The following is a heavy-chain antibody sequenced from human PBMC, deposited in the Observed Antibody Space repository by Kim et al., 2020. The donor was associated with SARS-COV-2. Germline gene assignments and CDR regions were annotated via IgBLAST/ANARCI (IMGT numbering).Heavy chain of an antibody. Sequence: SFQGQVTISADKSISTAYLQWSSLKASDTAMYYCARQDSSGYYFNDAFDIWGQGTMVTVSS. V-gene: IGHV5-51*01. CDR3: ARQDSSGYYFNDAFDI. J-gene: IGHJ3*02. D-gene: IGHD3-22*01.